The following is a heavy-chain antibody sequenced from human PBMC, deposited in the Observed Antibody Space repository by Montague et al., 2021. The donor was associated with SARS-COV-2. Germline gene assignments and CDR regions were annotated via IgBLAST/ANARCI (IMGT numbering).Heavy chain of an antibody. D-gene: IGHD2-15*01. CDR1: GGSFSGYY. Sequence: SETLSLTCAVYGGSFSGYYWSWIRQPPGKGLEWIGEINHSGSTNYNPSLKSRVTISVDTSKNQFSLKLSSVTAADTAACYCARGPVDDNCSGGSCYSRYYYGMDVWGQGTTVTVSS. V-gene: IGHV4-34*01. CDR3: ARGPVDDNCSGGSCYSRYYYGMDV. J-gene: IGHJ6*02. CDR2: INHSGST.